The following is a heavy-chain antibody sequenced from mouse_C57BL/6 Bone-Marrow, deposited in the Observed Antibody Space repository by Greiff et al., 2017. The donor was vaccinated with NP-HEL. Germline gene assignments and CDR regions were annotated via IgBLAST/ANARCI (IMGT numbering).Heavy chain of an antibody. D-gene: IGHD1-1*01. CDR1: GFSFNTSA. J-gene: IGHJ3*01. CDR3: VRDYYGSSFAY. V-gene: IGHV10-1*01. Sequence: EVHLVESGGGLVQPKGSLTLSCAASGFSFNTSAMNWVRQAPGKGLEWVARIRSKSNNYATYYADSVKDRFTISRDDSESMLYLQMNNLKTDDPAMYYCVRDYYGSSFAYWGQGTLVTVSA. CDR2: IRSKSNNYAT.